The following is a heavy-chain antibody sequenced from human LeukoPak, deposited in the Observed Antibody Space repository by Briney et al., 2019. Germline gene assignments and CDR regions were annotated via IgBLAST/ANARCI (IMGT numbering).Heavy chain of an antibody. Sequence: SDTLSLPCTLSGRSISSSYWSWLRQPPRQRLEWIGYVYYSGSTNYNPSLKSRVTISADTSKNQFSLKLRSVTAADTAVYYCARQGYMGFDYWGQGTLVTVSS. J-gene: IGHJ4*02. V-gene: IGHV4-59*08. CDR2: VYYSGST. D-gene: IGHD5-12*01. CDR1: GRSISSSY. CDR3: ARQGYMGFDY.